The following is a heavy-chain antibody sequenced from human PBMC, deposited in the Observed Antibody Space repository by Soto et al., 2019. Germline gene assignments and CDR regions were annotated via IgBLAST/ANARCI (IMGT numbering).Heavy chain of an antibody. CDR2: ISAYNGNT. D-gene: IGHD2-2*02. CDR3: AREDVVPAAIRTYYYYYGMDV. CDR1: GYTFTSYC. V-gene: IGHV1-18*04. J-gene: IGHJ6*02. Sequence: ASVKVSCKASGYTFTSYCMSWGRQAPGQGLEWMGWISAYNGNTNYAQKLQGRVTMTTDTSTSTAYMELRSLRSDDAAVYYCAREDVVPAAIRTYYYYYGMDVWGQGTTVTVSS.